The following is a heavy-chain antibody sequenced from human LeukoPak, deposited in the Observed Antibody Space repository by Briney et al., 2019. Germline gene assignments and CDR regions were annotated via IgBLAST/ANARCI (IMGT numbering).Heavy chain of an antibody. J-gene: IGHJ4*02. CDR2: INHSGST. V-gene: IGHV4-34*01. CDR3: ARSQTYYYDSSGTHYFDY. CDR1: GGSFSGYY. Sequence: PSETLSLTCAVYGGSFSGYYWSWIRQPPGKGLEWIGEINHSGSTNYNPSLKSRVTISVDTSKNQFSLKLSSVTAADTAVYYCARSQTYYYDSSGTHYFDYWGQGTLVTVSS. D-gene: IGHD3-22*01.